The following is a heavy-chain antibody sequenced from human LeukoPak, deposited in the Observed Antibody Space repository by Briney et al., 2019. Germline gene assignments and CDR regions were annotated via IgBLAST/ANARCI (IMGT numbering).Heavy chain of an antibody. CDR1: GFTFDDYA. D-gene: IGHD2-21*02. Sequence: GRSLRLSCAASGFTFDDYAMHWVRHAPGKGLEWVSGISWNSGSIVYADSVKGRFTISRDNAKNSLYLQMNSLRAEDTALYYCAKEGCGGDCYSGAFDIWGQGTMVTVSS. CDR3: AKEGCGGDCYSGAFDI. CDR2: ISWNSGSI. J-gene: IGHJ3*02. V-gene: IGHV3-9*01.